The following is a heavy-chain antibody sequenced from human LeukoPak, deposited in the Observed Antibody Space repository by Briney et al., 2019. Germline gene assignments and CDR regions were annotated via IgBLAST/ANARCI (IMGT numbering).Heavy chain of an antibody. V-gene: IGHV4-38-2*02. CDR1: GYSISSGYY. J-gene: IGHJ5*02. CDR3: ARGIFDWIQLWLRWFDP. D-gene: IGHD5-18*01. Sequence: PSETLSLTCTVSGYSISSGYYWGWIRQPPGKGLEWIGSIYYSGSTYYNPSLKSRVTISVDTSKNQFSLKLSSVTAADTAVYYCARGIFDWIQLWLRWFDPWGQGTLVTVSS. CDR2: IYYSGST.